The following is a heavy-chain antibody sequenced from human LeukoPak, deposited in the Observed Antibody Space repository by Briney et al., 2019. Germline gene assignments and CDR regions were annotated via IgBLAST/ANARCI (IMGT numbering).Heavy chain of an antibody. CDR3: ARDKYGSGSYANWFDP. CDR2: IYTSGST. Sequence: PSETLSLTCTVSGGSISSYYWSWIRQPAGKGLGWIGRIYTSGSTNYNPSLKSRVTMSVDTSKNQFSLKLSSVTAADTAVYYCARDKYGSGSYANWFDPWGQGTLVTVSS. J-gene: IGHJ5*02. CDR1: GGSISSYY. V-gene: IGHV4-4*07. D-gene: IGHD3-10*01.